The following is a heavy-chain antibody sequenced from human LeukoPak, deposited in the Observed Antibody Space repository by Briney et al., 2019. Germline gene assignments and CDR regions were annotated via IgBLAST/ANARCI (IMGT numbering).Heavy chain of an antibody. J-gene: IGHJ3*02. V-gene: IGHV3-7*01. CDR3: ARGPGGDYTHAFDI. CDR2: IKHDGSEK. CDR1: GFNFSNYW. Sequence: GGSLRLSCAASGFNFSNYWMSWVRQAPGKGLEWVANIKHDGSEKHYVDSVKGRFTISRDNSKNSLYLQMNSVRVEDTAVYYCARGPGGDYTHAFDIWGQGTMVTVSS. D-gene: IGHD2-21*02.